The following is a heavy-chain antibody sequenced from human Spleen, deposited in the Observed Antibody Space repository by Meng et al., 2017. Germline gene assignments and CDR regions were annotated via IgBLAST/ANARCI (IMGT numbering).Heavy chain of an antibody. J-gene: IGHJ4*02. D-gene: IGHD2-8*01. CDR2: IYHSGIT. Sequence: QVLLQESGPGLVKPSGTLSPTRAVSGGSISSSNWLSWVRPPPGKGLEWIGKIYHSGITIYNPSLKSRVTMSVDNSKNQFSLKLNSMTAADTAVYYCARDPAGGEDHQRVWGQGTLVTVSS. CDR3: ARDPAGGEDHQRV. CDR1: GGSISSSNW. V-gene: IGHV4-4*02.